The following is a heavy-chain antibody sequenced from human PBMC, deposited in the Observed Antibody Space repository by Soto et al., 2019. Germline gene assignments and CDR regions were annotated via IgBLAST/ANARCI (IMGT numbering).Heavy chain of an antibody. V-gene: IGHV3-7*01. CDR1: CFAFISYG. CDR2: IKQDGSEK. J-gene: IGHJ4*02. D-gene: IGHD3-22*01. Sequence: PEGPLSLSCATPCFAFISYGMHWVGQAPGKGLEWVANIKQDGSEKYYVDSVKGRFTISGDNAKNSTYLQMNSLRDEETDVYHCARHPLSNYYDSSGFIHYFGQGT. CDR3: ARHPLSNYYDSSGFIHY.